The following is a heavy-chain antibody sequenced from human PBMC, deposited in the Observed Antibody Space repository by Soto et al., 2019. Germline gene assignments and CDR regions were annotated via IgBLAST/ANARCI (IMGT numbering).Heavy chain of an antibody. CDR1: GGSVSSGSYF. D-gene: IGHD1-1*01. CDR2: ISYSGTT. V-gene: IGHV4-61*01. Sequence: SETLSLTCTVSGGSVSSGSYFWSWIRQPPGKGLEFIGYISYSGTTNYNSSLKSRVTISKDTSEKQFSLKLSSVTAADTAVYYCARYRTGGTGFGYWGQGTLVTVSS. CDR3: ARYRTGGTGFGY. J-gene: IGHJ4*02.